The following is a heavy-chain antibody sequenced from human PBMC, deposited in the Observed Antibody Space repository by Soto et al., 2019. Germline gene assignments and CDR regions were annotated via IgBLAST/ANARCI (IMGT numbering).Heavy chain of an antibody. CDR1: GFTFSSYG. CDR3: ERYCSGGSCHDY. CDR2: ISYDGSNK. V-gene: IGHV3-30*03. Sequence: GGSLRLSCAASGFTFSSYGMHWVRQAPGKGLEWVAVISYDGSNKYYADSVKGRFTISRDNSKNTLYLQMNSLRAEDTAVYYCERYCSGGSCHDYWGQGTLVTVSS. D-gene: IGHD2-15*01. J-gene: IGHJ4*02.